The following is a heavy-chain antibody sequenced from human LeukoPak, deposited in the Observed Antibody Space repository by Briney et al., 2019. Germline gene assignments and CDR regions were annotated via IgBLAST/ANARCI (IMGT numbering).Heavy chain of an antibody. CDR2: IYAGDSDT. J-gene: IGHJ4*02. Sequence: GESLKISCKGSGYNFTISWIGWMRQMPGKGLEWMGAIYAGDSDTRYRPSFQGQVTMSADKSISTAYLQWSSLKASDTAMYYCARQAYCDSSRYYLFDSWGQGTLVTVSS. CDR1: GYNFTISW. CDR3: ARQAYCDSSRYYLFDS. D-gene: IGHD3-22*01. V-gene: IGHV5-51*01.